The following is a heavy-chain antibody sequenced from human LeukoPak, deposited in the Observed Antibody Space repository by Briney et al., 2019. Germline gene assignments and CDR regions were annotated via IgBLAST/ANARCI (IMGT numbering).Heavy chain of an antibody. Sequence: GGSLRLSCAASGFTFSSYAMHWVRQAPGKGLEWVAVISYDGSNKYYADSVKGRFTISRDNSKNTLYLQMNSLRAEDTAVYYCATHQPNYWGQGTLVTASS. V-gene: IGHV3-30-3*01. CDR3: ATHQPNY. J-gene: IGHJ4*02. CDR2: ISYDGSNK. CDR1: GFTFSSYA.